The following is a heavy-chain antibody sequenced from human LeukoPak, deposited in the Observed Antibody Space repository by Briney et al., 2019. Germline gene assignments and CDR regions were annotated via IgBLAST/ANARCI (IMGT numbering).Heavy chain of an antibody. D-gene: IGHD2-2*01. CDR1: GYTFTSYG. CDR2: ISAYNGNT. Sequence: ASVKVSCKASGYTFTSYGISWVRQAPGQGLEWMGWISAYNGNTNYAQKLQGRVTMTTDTSTSTAYMELRSLRSDGTAVYYCTYSSTSSPLYYYYGMGVWGQGTTVTVSS. J-gene: IGHJ6*02. CDR3: TYSSTSSPLYYYYGMGV. V-gene: IGHV1-18*01.